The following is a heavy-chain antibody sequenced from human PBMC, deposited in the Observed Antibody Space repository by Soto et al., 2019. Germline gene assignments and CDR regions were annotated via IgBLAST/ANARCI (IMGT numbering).Heavy chain of an antibody. CDR3: AKDSSVTAAGSGGWFDP. D-gene: IGHD6-13*01. J-gene: IGHJ5*02. CDR2: ISFDGGSQ. Sequence: ESGGGVVQPGRSLRLSCAASGFDFNTYGLHWVRQAPGKGLEWVAAISFDGGSQYYADSVKGRFTVSRDKSNSTLYLQMNSLGAEDTATYFCAKDSSVTAAGSGGWFDPWGPGTLVIV. CDR1: GFDFNTYG. V-gene: IGHV3-30*18.